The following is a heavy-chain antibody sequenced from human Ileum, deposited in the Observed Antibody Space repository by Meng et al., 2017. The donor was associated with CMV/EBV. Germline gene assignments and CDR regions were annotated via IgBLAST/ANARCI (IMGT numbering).Heavy chain of an antibody. J-gene: IGHJ4*02. Sequence: AASGCKFSVYWMHWVRQAPGKGLEWVGRIKGKDEGEALEFAAPVKGRFTISRDDSRNTHYLQMSGLKTEDTAVYYCTTGLTYYFDYWGQGTLVTVSS. D-gene: IGHD2-21*01. CDR3: TTGLTYYFDY. V-gene: IGHV3-15*07. CDR2: IKGKDEGEAL. CDR1: GCKFSVYW.